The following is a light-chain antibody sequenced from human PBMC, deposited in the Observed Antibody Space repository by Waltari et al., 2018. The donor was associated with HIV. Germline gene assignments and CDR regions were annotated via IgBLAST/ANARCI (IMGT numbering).Light chain of an antibody. CDR2: EVS. Sequence: QSALTQPPSASGSPGQSVTISCTGTSSDVGGHDFVSGYQHHPGKVPKLLIYEVSKRPSGVPDRFSGSKSGNTASLTVSGLQGEDEGDYYCSSYAGSNNYVLFGGGTKLTVL. V-gene: IGLV2-8*01. CDR1: SSDVGGHDF. J-gene: IGLJ2*01. CDR3: SSYAGSNNYVL.